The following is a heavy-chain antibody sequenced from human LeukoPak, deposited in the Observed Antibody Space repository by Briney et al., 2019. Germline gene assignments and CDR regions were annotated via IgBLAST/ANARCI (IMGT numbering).Heavy chain of an antibody. J-gene: IGHJ4*02. Sequence: GGSLRLSCAASGFTFSSYWMSWVRQAPGKGLEWVANIKQDGSEKYYVDSVKGRFTIPRDNAKNSLYLQMNSLRAEDTAVYYCARDWGIAVAGDLDYWGQGTLVTVSS. CDR1: GFTFSSYW. V-gene: IGHV3-7*01. CDR3: ARDWGIAVAGDLDY. D-gene: IGHD6-19*01. CDR2: IKQDGSEK.